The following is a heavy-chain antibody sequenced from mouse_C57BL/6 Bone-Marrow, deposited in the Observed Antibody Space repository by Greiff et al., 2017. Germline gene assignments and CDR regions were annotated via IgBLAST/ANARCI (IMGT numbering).Heavy chain of an antibody. Sequence: VQLQQSGAELVRPGASVKLSCTASGFNIKDDYMHWVKQRPEQGLEWIGWIDPENGDTEYASKFQGKATITADTSSNTAYLQLSSLTSEDTAVYYCTLGDWYFDVWGTGTTVTVSS. D-gene: IGHD4-1*01. J-gene: IGHJ1*03. CDR1: GFNIKDDY. V-gene: IGHV14-4*01. CDR2: IDPENGDT. CDR3: TLGDWYFDV.